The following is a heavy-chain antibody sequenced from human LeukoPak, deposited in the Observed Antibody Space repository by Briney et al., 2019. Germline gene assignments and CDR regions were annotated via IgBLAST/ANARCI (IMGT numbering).Heavy chain of an antibody. CDR2: INSDGSST. J-gene: IGHJ6*02. CDR1: GFTFSSYS. D-gene: IGHD2-8*01. V-gene: IGHV3-74*01. CDR3: ARGDGYGMDV. Sequence: GGSLRLSCAASGFTFSSYSMNWVRQAPGKGLAWVSRINSDGSSTTYADSVKGRFTISRDNAKNTLYLQMNSLRAEDTAVYYCARGDGYGMDVWGQGTTVTVPS.